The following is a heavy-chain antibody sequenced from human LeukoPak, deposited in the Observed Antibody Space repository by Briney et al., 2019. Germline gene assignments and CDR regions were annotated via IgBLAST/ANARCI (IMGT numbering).Heavy chain of an antibody. Sequence: QPGGSLRLSCAASGFTFSTYAMNWVRQAPGKGLEWVSGVSGSGGSTHYTDSVKGRFTVSRDNSKNTLYLQMNSLRAEDTAVYYCAKDRYTMYIRGSFDIWGQGTMVTVSS. CDR3: AKDRYTMYIRGSFDI. V-gene: IGHV3-23*01. CDR1: GFTFSTYA. J-gene: IGHJ3*02. D-gene: IGHD1-14*01. CDR2: VSGSGGST.